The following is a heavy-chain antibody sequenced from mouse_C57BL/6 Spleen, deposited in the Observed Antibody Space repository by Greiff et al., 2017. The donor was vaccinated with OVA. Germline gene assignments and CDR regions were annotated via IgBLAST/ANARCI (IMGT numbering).Heavy chain of an antibody. D-gene: IGHD2-4*01. V-gene: IGHV1-9*01. J-gene: IGHJ4*01. CDR1: GYTFTGYW. Sequence: QVQLQQSGAELMKPGASVKLSCKATGYTFTGYWIEWVKQRPGHGLEWIGEILPGSGSTNYNEKFKGKATFTADTSSNTAYMQLSSLTTEDSAIYYCARKAPIYYDGPGAMDYWGQGTSVTVSS. CDR2: ILPGSGST. CDR3: ARKAPIYYDGPGAMDY.